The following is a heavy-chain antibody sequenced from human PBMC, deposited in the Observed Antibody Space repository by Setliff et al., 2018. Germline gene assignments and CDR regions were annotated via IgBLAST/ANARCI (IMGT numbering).Heavy chain of an antibody. D-gene: IGHD6-19*01. CDR2: MYPGRNT. J-gene: IGHJ4*02. CDR3: ARGRAGHSGH. V-gene: IGHV4-38-2*01. Sequence: PSETLSLTCDVSGYSISSGHYWGWIRQPPGKGLEWIGSMYPGRNTYYNPSLKSRVTMSVDTSKNQFSLKLSSVTAADTAVYYCARGRAGHSGHWGQGTLVTVSS. CDR1: GYSISSGHY.